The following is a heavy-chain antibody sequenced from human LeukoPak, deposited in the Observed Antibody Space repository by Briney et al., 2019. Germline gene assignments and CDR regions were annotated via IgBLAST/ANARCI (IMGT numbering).Heavy chain of an antibody. CDR2: IIPIFGTA. CDR3: ARDESSTGITGTFDP. J-gene: IGHJ5*02. CDR1: GGTFTSYA. D-gene: IGHD1-20*01. Sequence: GASVTVSCTASGGTFTSYAISWERQAPGQGLEWMGGIIPIFGTANYAQKFQGRVTITTDESTSTAYMELSSLRSEDTAVYYCARDESSTGITGTFDPWGQGTLVTVSS. V-gene: IGHV1-69*05.